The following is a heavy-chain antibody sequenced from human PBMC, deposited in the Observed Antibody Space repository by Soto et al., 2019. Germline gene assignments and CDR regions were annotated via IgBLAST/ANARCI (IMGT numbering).Heavy chain of an antibody. J-gene: IGHJ5*02. CDR1: GFTFSSYA. V-gene: IGHV3-23*01. CDR3: AKGVSSGWIKNWLDH. CDR2: ISGSGGST. D-gene: IGHD6-19*01. Sequence: GGSLRLSCAASGFTFSSYAMSWVRQAPGKGLEWVSAISGSGGSTYYADSVKGRFTISRDNSRNTLYLQMTSLRAEDTAVYYCAKGVSSGWIKNWLDHWGQGTLVTVSS.